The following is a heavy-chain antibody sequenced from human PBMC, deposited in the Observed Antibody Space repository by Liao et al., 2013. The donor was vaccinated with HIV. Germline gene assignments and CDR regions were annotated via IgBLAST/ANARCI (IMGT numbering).Heavy chain of an antibody. J-gene: IGHJ4*02. CDR2: IYYSGST. CDR1: GDSISSYS. Sequence: QVQLQESGPGLVKPSETLSLTCSVSGDSISSYSWSWIRQPPGKGLECIAYIYYSGSTNYSPSLKSRVTISVDTSKNQFSLKLSSVTAADTAVYYCARVEQQLAIFDKWGQGSLVIVSS. V-gene: IGHV4-59*01. D-gene: IGHD6-13*01. CDR3: ARVEQQLAIFDK.